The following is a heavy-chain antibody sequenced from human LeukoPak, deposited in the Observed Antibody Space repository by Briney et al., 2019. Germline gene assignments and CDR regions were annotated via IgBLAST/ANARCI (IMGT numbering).Heavy chain of an antibody. CDR2: MNHNSGNT. V-gene: IGHV1-8*03. D-gene: IGHD2-15*01. Sequence: ASVKVSCKASGYTFTSYDINWVRQATGQGLEWMGWMNHNSGNTGYAQKFQGGVTITRNTSISTAYMELSSLRSEDTAVYYCAREYGTPNAFDIWGQGTMVTVSS. J-gene: IGHJ3*02. CDR3: AREYGTPNAFDI. CDR1: GYTFTSYD.